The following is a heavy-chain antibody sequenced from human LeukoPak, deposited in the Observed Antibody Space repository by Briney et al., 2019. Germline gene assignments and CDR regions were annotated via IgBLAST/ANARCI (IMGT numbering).Heavy chain of an antibody. CDR1: GGSISSSNW. J-gene: IGHJ4*02. CDR2: IYHSGST. D-gene: IGHD3-3*01. CDR3: ARDSICSGYYDFWSGYCPPDY. Sequence: PSGTLSLTCAVSGGSISSSNWWSWVRQPPGKGLEWIGEIYHSGSTNYNPSLKSRVTISVDTSKNQFSLKLSSVTAADTAVYYCARDSICSGYYDFWSGYCPPDYWGQGTLVTVSS. V-gene: IGHV4-4*02.